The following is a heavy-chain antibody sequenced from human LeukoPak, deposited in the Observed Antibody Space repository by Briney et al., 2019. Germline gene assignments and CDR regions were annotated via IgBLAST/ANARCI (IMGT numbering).Heavy chain of an antibody. CDR2: ISGSGGNT. D-gene: IGHD2-2*01. V-gene: IGHV3-23*01. CDR1: GFTFSSYA. CDR3: ARGLGYCSSTSCYDNWFDP. Sequence: PGGSLRLSCAASGFTFSSYAMSWVRQAPGKGLEWVSAISGSGGNTYYADSVKGRFTISRDNSKNTLYLQMNSLRAEDTAVYYCARGLGYCSSTSCYDNWFDPWGQGTLVTVSS. J-gene: IGHJ5*02.